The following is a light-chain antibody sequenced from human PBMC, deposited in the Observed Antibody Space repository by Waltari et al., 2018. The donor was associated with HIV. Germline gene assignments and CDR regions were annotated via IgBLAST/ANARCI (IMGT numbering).Light chain of an antibody. Sequence: QSALTQPASVSGSPGQSITISCTGTSSDVGGYNYVSWYQQYAGKAPKLMIYGVSNRPSGVSKRFSGSKSGNMASLTISGLQAEDEADYYCSSYTSSSTLVFGGGTKLTVL. V-gene: IGLV2-14*01. CDR3: SSYTSSSTLV. J-gene: IGLJ2*01. CDR2: GVS. CDR1: SSDVGGYNY.